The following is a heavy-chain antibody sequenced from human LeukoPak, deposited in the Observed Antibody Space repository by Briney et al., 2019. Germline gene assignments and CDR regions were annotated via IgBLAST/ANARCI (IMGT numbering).Heavy chain of an antibody. J-gene: IGHJ4*02. CDR2: IKGDGSEK. Sequence: GGSLRLSCAASGFTSSTYWMSWVRQAPGKGLEWVANIKGDGSEKNYVGSVKGRFTISGDNAKNSLYLQMNSLRAEDTAVYYCAKDTPFGGNWGQGTLVTVSS. V-gene: IGHV3-7*01. CDR1: GFTSSTYW. D-gene: IGHD1-26*01. CDR3: AKDTPFGGN.